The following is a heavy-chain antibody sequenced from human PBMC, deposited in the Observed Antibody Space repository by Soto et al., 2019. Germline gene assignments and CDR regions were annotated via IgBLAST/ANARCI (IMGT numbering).Heavy chain of an antibody. D-gene: IGHD2-2*01. CDR3: GGYCISTSCYAGFDY. CDR1: GGSISSSSYY. Sequence: PSETLSLTCTVSGGSISSSSYYWGWIRQPPGKGLEWIGSIYYSGSTYYNPSLKSRVTISVDTSKNQFSLKLSSVTAADTAVYYFGGYCISTSCYAGFDYGGKEPLAPFPS. V-gene: IGHV4-39*01. CDR2: IYYSGST. J-gene: IGHJ4*02.